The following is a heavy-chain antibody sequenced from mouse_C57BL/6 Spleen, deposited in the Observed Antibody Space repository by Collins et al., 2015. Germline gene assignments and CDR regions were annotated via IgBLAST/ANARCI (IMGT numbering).Heavy chain of an antibody. CDR2: GSGST. J-gene: IGHJ1*01. D-gene: IGHD1-2*01. Sequence: GSGSTNYNEKFKGKATFTADTSSNTAYMQLSSLTSEDSAVYYCARRGLTTATSYWYFDVWGAGTTVTVSS. CDR3: ARRGLTTATSYWYFDV. V-gene: IGHV1-9*01.